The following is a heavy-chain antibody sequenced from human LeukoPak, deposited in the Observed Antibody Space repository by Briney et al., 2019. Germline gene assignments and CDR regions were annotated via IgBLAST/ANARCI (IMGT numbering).Heavy chain of an antibody. J-gene: IGHJ4*02. V-gene: IGHV3-23*01. Sequence: GRSLRLSCTASGFTFTSYAMHWVRQAPGKGLEWVSGISGSRGTTYYADSVKGRLTISRDNSKSTLYLQMNSLRADDTAVYYCAKERTGGWPFDYWGQGTLVTVSS. CDR1: GFTFTSYA. D-gene: IGHD6-19*01. CDR3: AKERTGGWPFDY. CDR2: ISGSRGTT.